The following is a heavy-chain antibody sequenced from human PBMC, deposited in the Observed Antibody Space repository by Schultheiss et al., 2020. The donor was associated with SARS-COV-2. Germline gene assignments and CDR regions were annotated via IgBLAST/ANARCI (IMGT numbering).Heavy chain of an antibody. D-gene: IGHD5-18*01. CDR3: ARGGYSYGKFDY. Sequence: SETLSLTCAVYGGSFSGYYWSWIRQPPGKGLEWIGYIYYSGSTNYNPSLKSRVTISVDTSKNQFSLKLSSVTAADTAVYYCARGGYSYGKFDYWGQGTLVTVSS. V-gene: IGHV4-59*12. CDR2: IYYSGST. CDR1: GGSFSGYY. J-gene: IGHJ4*02.